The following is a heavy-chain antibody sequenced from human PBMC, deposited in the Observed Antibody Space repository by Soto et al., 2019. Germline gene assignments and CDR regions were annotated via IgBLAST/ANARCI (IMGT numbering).Heavy chain of an antibody. CDR2: INHSGST. CDR1: GGSFSGYY. CDR3: ARQWTWIQLSPNWFDP. V-gene: IGHV4-34*01. Sequence: PSETLSLTCAAYGGSFSGYYWSWIRQPPGKGLEWIGEINHSGSTNYNPSLKSRVTISVDTSKNQFSLKLSSVTAADTAVYYCARQWTWIQLSPNWFDPWGQGTLVTVSS. D-gene: IGHD5-18*01. J-gene: IGHJ5*02.